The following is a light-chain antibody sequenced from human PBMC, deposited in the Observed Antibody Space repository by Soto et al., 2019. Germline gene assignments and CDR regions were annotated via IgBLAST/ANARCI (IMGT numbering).Light chain of an antibody. CDR1: SNDVGGYHY. V-gene: IGLV2-11*01. CDR3: CSYVGSYIYV. CDR2: DVN. J-gene: IGLJ1*01. Sequence: QSALTQPRSVSGSPGQSVTISCTGTSNDVGGYHYVSWYQHHPGKAPKLVIFDVNRRPSGVPHRFSGSKSDNTASLTISGLQAEDEADYYFCSYVGSYIYVFGTGTKVTVL.